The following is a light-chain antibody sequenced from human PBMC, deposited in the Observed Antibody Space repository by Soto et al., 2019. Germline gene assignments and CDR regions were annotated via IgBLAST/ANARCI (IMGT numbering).Light chain of an antibody. J-gene: IGKJ1*01. CDR3: QQYNIFQGGT. CDR2: DAS. V-gene: IGKV1-33*01. CDR1: QDIRKY. Sequence: IQMPQSPSSLSASVGDRVTITCQATQDIRKYLNWYQQKPGKAPKLLIYDASSLETGVPSRFSGSGSGTEFTLTISSLQPDDFATYYCQQYNIFQGGTFGQGTKVGI.